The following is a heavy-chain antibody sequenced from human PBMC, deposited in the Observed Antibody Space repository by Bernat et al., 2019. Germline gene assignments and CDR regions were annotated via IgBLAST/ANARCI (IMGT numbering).Heavy chain of an antibody. J-gene: IGHJ5*02. CDR3: ARGGDYLWGPTNWFDP. V-gene: IGHV4-38-2*01. CDR2: IYHSGST. CDR1: GSSISSGYY. Sequence: QVQLQESGPGLVKPSETLSLTCAVSGSSISSGYYWGWIRQHQGKGLEWIGSIYHSGSTYYNPSLKSRVTISVDTSKNQFSLMLSSVTAADTAVYYCARGGDYLWGPTNWFDPWGQGTLVTVSS. D-gene: IGHD4-17*01.